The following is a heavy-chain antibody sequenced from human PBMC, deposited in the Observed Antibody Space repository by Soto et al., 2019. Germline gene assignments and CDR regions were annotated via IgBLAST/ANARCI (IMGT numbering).Heavy chain of an antibody. CDR3: ARAWPRMAPIQDYYYYGMDV. Sequence: SVKVSCKASGGTFSSYAISWVRQAPGQGLEWMGGIIPIFGTANYAQKFQGRVTITADKSTSTAYMELSSLRSEDTAVYYCARAWPRMAPIQDYYYYGMDVWGQGTTVTVSS. V-gene: IGHV1-69*06. D-gene: IGHD2-15*01. CDR1: GGTFSSYA. CDR2: IIPIFGTA. J-gene: IGHJ6*02.